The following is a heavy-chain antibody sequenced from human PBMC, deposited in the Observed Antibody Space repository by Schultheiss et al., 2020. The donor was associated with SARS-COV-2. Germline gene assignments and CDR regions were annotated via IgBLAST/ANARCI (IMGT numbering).Heavy chain of an antibody. D-gene: IGHD6-13*01. CDR2: IRNKAKSYTT. CDR3: ARWAAAGTKDAFDV. V-gene: IGHV3-72*01. CDR1: GFTSSDHY. Sequence: GGSLRLSCAASGFTSSDHYMDWIRQAPGKGLEWLGRIRNKAKSYTTEYAASVKGRFSISRDGSKDSLVLGMNSLKTEDTAVYYCARWAAAGTKDAFDVWGQGTKVTVSS. J-gene: IGHJ3*01.